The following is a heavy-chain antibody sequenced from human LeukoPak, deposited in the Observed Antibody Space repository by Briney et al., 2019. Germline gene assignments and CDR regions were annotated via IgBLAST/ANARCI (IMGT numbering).Heavy chain of an antibody. J-gene: IGHJ6*02. CDR2: IIPILGIA. CDR3: ARDGDYGMDV. Sequence: SVKVSCKASGGTFSSYAISWVRQAPGQGLEWMGRIIPILGIANYAHKFQGRVTITADKSTSTAYMELSSLRSEDTAVYYCARDGDYGMDVWGQGTTVTVSS. D-gene: IGHD4-17*01. CDR1: GGTFSSYA. V-gene: IGHV1-69*04.